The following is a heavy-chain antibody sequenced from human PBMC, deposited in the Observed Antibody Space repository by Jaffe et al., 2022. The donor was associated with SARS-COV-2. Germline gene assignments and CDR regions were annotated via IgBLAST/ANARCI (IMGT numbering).Heavy chain of an antibody. Sequence: EVQLVESGGGLVQPGRSLRLSCAASGFTFDDYAMHWVRQAPGKGLEWVSGISWNSGSIGYADSVKGRFTISRDNAKNSLYLQMNSLRAEDTALYYCAKAFGRGFLWSGYPDYWGQGTLVTVSS. J-gene: IGHJ4*02. CDR1: GFTFDDYA. V-gene: IGHV3-9*01. CDR2: ISWNSGSI. D-gene: IGHD3-3*01. CDR3: AKAFGRGFLWSGYPDY.